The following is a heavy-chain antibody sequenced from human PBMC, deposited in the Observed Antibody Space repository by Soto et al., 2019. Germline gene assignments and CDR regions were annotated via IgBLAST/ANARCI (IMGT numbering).Heavy chain of an antibody. V-gene: IGHV4-39*01. CDR2: IYYSGST. Sequence: SETLSLTCTVSGGSISSSSYYWGWIRQPPGKGLEWIGSIYYSGSTYYNPSLKSRVTISVDTSKNQFSLKLSSVTAADTAVYYCARLVWTGTTVGRFDPWGQGTLVTVSS. D-gene: IGHD1-7*01. J-gene: IGHJ5*02. CDR3: ARLVWTGTTVGRFDP. CDR1: GGSISSSSYY.